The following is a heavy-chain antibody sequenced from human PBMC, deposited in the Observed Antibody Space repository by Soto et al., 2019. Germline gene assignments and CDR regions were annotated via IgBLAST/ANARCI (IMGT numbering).Heavy chain of an antibody. V-gene: IGHV3-23*01. Sequence: EVQLLESGGGLVQPGGSLRLSCAASGFTFSSYAMSWVRQAPGKGLEWVSAISGSGGRTYYADSVKGRFTISRDNSKNTLYLQRNSLRAEDTAVYYCATGRGLYYYYGMDVWGQGTTVTVSS. CDR1: GFTFSSYA. CDR3: ATGRGLYYYYGMDV. J-gene: IGHJ6*02. CDR2: ISGSGGRT. D-gene: IGHD3-10*01.